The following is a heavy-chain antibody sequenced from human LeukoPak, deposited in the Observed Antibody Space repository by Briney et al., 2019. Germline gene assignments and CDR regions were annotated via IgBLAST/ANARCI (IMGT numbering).Heavy chain of an antibody. J-gene: IGHJ4*02. D-gene: IGHD3-10*01. CDR3: ARESGSGSPLYYCDY. Sequence: PSETLSLTCTVSGGSICSYYWSWIRQPPGKGLEWIGYIYYSGSTNYNPSLKSRVTISVDTSKNQFSLKVSSVTAADTAVYYCARESGSGSPLYYCDYWGQGTLVTVSS. CDR1: GGSICSYY. V-gene: IGHV4-59*01. CDR2: IYYSGST.